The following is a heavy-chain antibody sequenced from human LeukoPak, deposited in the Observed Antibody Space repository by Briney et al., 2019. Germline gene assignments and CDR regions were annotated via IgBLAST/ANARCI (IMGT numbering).Heavy chain of an antibody. J-gene: IGHJ6*03. Sequence: ASVKVSCKASGYTFTNSYIHWVRQAPGQGLEWMGWISADNGNTDYAQKLQGRVTMTTDTSTSTAYMELRSLRSDDTAVYYCARKTAAGTFGYYYYYMDVWGKGTTVTISS. CDR2: ISADNGNT. CDR1: GYTFTNSY. V-gene: IGHV1-18*04. D-gene: IGHD6-13*01. CDR3: ARKTAAGTFGYYYYYMDV.